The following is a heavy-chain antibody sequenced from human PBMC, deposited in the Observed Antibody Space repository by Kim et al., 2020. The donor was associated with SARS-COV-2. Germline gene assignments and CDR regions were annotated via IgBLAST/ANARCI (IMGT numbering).Heavy chain of an antibody. CDR2: ISGPGDST. Sequence: GGSLRLSCVGYGFTFSNYDMGWGRQAPGEGLEWVSSISGPGDSTTYADSMRGRFTISRDNSKNTLYVQMNSLRADDTAIYYCATRPWNGGGCYFQSWGQGTLVTVSS. D-gene: IGHD6-19*01. J-gene: IGHJ4*02. V-gene: IGHV3-23*01. CDR3: ATRPWNGGGCYFQS. CDR1: GFTFSNYD.